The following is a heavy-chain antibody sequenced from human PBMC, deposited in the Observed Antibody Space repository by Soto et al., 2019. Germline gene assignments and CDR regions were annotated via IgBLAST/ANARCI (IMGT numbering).Heavy chain of an antibody. CDR2: ISAYNGNT. D-gene: IGHD6-19*01. CDR3: ARRASGWFSDV. J-gene: IGHJ6*02. V-gene: IGHV1-18*01. CDR1: GYTFTSYG. Sequence: QVQLVQSGAEVKKPGASVKVSCKASGYTFTSYGISWVRQAPGQGLEWMGWISAYNGNTIYAQKLQGRVTMTTDTSASTAERERRSLRSDDTAVYYCARRASGWFSDVWGQGTTVTVSS.